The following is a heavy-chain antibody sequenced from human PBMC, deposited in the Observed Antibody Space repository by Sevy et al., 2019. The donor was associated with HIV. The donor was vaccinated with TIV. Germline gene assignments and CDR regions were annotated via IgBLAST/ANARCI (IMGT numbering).Heavy chain of an antibody. Sequence: ASVKVSCKASGYTFSSYGISWVRQAPGQGLEWMGWISDYNGYTNYAHKFQGRVTMSTETSKRTAYMELRSLRSDDTAVYFYERDGYYYRSGTYRPPNYYGMDVWGQGTAVTVSS. V-gene: IGHV1-18*01. CDR1: GYTFSSYG. CDR3: ERDGYYYRSGTYRPPNYYGMDV. J-gene: IGHJ6*02. D-gene: IGHD3-10*01. CDR2: ISDYNGYT.